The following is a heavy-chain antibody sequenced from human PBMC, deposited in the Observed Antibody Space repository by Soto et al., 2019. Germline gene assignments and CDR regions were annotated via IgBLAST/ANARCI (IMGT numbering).Heavy chain of an antibody. CDR3: AGGWGYYDIF. CDR2: INHSGST. J-gene: IGHJ6*02. D-gene: IGHD3-9*01. Sequence: SETLSLTCTVYGGSFSGYCWSWIRQPPGKGLEWIGEINHSGSTNYNPSLKSRVTISVDTSKNQFSLKLSSVTAADTAVYYCAGGWGYYDIFSGQGTTVTVSS. CDR1: GGSFSGYC. V-gene: IGHV4-34*01.